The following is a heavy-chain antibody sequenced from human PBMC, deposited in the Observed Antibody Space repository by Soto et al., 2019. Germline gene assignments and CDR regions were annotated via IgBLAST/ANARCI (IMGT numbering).Heavy chain of an antibody. Sequence: SQTLSLTCTVSGGSISSYYWSWIRQPPGKGLEWIGYIYYSGSTNYNPSLKSRVTISVDTSKNQFALKLSSVTAADTAVYYCARDSPDIAVAGIPWGWFDPWGQGTLVTVSS. D-gene: IGHD6-19*01. CDR1: GGSISSYY. CDR3: ARDSPDIAVAGIPWGWFDP. J-gene: IGHJ5*02. V-gene: IGHV4-59*01. CDR2: IYYSGST.